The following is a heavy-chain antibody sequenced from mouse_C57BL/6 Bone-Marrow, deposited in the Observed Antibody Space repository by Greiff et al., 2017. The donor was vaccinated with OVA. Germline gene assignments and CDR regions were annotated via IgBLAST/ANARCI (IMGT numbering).Heavy chain of an antibody. Sequence: VQLQQSGAELVKPGASVKLSCTASGFNIKDYYMHWVKQRTEQGLEWIGRIDPEDGETKYAPKFQGKATITPDTSSNTAYLQLSRLTSEDTAVYYCARESITTVVATDAMDYWGQGTSVTVSS. D-gene: IGHD1-1*01. CDR2: IDPEDGET. CDR1: GFNIKDYY. CDR3: ARESITTVVATDAMDY. V-gene: IGHV14-2*01. J-gene: IGHJ4*01.